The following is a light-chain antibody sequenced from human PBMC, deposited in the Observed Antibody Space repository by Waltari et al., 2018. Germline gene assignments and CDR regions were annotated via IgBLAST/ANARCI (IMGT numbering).Light chain of an antibody. Sequence: QSALTQPASVSGSPGQSITIPCTGTSSDVGHYKSVSWYQQHPGKAPKLMIYAVSKRPSGVSDRFSGSKSGDMASLTISGLQPEDEAEYFCSSYAGSSKGVFGGGTKVTVL. CDR2: AVS. CDR1: SSDVGHYKS. J-gene: IGLJ2*01. V-gene: IGLV2-23*02. CDR3: SSYAGSSKGV.